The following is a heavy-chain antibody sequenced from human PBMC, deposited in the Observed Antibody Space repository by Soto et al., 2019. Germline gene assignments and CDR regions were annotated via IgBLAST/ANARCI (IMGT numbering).Heavy chain of an antibody. CDR1: GGSISSGY. CDR2: IYLSGSI. V-gene: IGHV4-59*01. Sequence: SETLSLTCSVSGGSISSGYWTWIRHPPGKGLEWIGYIYLSGSINYNPSLKSRVTISVDTSKNQFSLRLSSVTAADTAVYYCAREPSWSGYFEFWGQGALVTVSS. D-gene: IGHD3-3*01. J-gene: IGHJ4*02. CDR3: AREPSWSGYFEF.